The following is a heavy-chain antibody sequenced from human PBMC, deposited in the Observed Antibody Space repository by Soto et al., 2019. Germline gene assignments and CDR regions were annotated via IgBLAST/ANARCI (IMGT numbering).Heavy chain of an antibody. CDR3: AKEIGPFDF. Sequence: ASVKVSCKTSGHTFTGDYLHWVRQAPGQGLEWMGWINPNSGATKFAQKFQGRVTMTCDTSISTAYMELSSLRSDDTAVYYCAKEIGPFDFWGQGTMVTVSS. D-gene: IGHD2-21*01. CDR1: GHTFTGDY. CDR2: INPNSGAT. V-gene: IGHV1-2*02. J-gene: IGHJ3*01.